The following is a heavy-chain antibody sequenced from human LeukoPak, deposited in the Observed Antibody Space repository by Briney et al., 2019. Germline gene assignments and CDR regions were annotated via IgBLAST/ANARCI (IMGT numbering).Heavy chain of an antibody. CDR2: ISGSGGRT. J-gene: IGHJ3*02. V-gene: IGHV3-23*01. CDR1: GFTFRNYA. D-gene: IGHD2-2*01. Sequence: GGSLRLSCAASGFTFRNYAMNWVRQAPGKGLGWVSTISGSGGRTYYADSVKGRFTISRDNSKNALYLQMNSLRAEDTAVYYCFSSTRTQESDIWGQGTMVTVSS. CDR3: FSSTRTQESDI.